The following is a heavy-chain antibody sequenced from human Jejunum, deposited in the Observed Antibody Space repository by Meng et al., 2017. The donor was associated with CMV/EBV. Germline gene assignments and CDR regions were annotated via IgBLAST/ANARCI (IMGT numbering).Heavy chain of an antibody. V-gene: IGHV1-69*06. CDR1: YA. D-gene: IGHD1-26*01. J-gene: IGHJ6*01. CDR2: SIPIIGSA. CDR3: ARGTPAATIGLYFYYYDMDV. Sequence: YAISWVRQAPGQGIEWMGGSIPIIGSANYEQKFQGRVTITADKSTSTAYMGLSSLRSEDTAVYYCARGTPAATIGLYFYYYDMDVWGQGTKVTVSS.